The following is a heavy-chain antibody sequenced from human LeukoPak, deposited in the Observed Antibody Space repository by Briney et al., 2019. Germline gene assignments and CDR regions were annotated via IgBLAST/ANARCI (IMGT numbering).Heavy chain of an antibody. Sequence: ASVKVSCKASGGTFSSYAISWVRQAPGQGLEWMGRIIPILGIANYAQKFQGRVTITADKSTSTAYMGLSSLRSEDTAVYYCAVLWFGRGGDYWGQGTLVTVSS. CDR2: IIPILGIA. CDR1: GGTFSSYA. J-gene: IGHJ4*02. V-gene: IGHV1-69*04. CDR3: AVLWFGRGGDY. D-gene: IGHD3-10*01.